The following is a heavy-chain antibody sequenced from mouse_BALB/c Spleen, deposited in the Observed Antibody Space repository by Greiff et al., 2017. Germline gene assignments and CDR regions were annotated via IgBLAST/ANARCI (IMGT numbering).Heavy chain of an antibody. V-gene: IGHV1-9*01. CDR3: ARKNYGSSYSAY. D-gene: IGHD1-1*01. J-gene: IGHJ3*01. CDR2: ILPGSGST. CDR1: GYTFSSYW. Sequence: QVQLQQSGAELMKPGASVKISCKATGYTFSSYWIEWVKQRPGHGLEWIGEILPGSGSTNYNEKFKGKATFTADTSSNTAYMQLSSLTSEDSAVYYCARKNYGSSYSAYGGQGTLVTVSA.